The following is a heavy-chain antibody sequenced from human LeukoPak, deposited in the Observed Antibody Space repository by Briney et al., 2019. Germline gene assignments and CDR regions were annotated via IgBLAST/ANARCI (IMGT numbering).Heavy chain of an antibody. CDR1: GGSISSYY. Sequence: SETLSLTCTVSGGSISSYYWSWIRQPPGKGPEWIGLIYDSGSTYYNPSLQSRVTISVDTSKNQLSLKLTSVTAADTAVYYCARAGGYSYSFGPWGQGTLVTVSS. CDR2: IYDSGST. D-gene: IGHD5-18*01. J-gene: IGHJ5*02. V-gene: IGHV4-59*01. CDR3: ARAGGYSYSFGP.